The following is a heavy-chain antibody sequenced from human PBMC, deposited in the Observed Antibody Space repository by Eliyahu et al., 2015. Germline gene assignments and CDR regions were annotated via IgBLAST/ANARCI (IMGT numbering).Heavy chain of an antibody. CDR2: IYDIGNT. V-gene: IGHV4-31*02. CDR3: AREGAAADVFFDL. J-gene: IGHJ4*02. D-gene: IGHD6-13*01. CDR1: DNYY. Sequence: DNYYWNWIRQQPGKGLEWIGYIYDIGNTYYTPSLESRISMSVDTSKNQFSLRLASVTAADTAVYYCAREGAAADVFFDLWGQGIPVTVSS.